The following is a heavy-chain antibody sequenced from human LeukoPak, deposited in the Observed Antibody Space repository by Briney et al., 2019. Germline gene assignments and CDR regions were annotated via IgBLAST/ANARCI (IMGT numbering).Heavy chain of an antibody. CDR1: GFTFSSYW. D-gene: IGHD2-15*01. J-gene: IGHJ4*02. CDR3: ARGRCSGGSCYSDY. V-gene: IGHV3-74*01. Sequence: PGGSLRLSCAASGFTFSSYWMHWVRRAPGKGLVWVSRINSDGSSTSYADSVKGRFTISRDNAKNTLYLQMNSLRAEDTAVYYCARGRCSGGSCYSDYWGQGTLVTVSS. CDR2: INSDGSST.